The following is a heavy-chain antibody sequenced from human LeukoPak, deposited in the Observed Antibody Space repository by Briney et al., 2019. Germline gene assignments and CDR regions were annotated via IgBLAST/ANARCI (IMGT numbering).Heavy chain of an antibody. CDR1: GYTFTGYY. CDR2: INPNSGGT. CDR3: ARVGTVDTAMVTLFGDLLYFDY. Sequence: ASVKVSCKASGYTFTGYYMHWVRQAPGQGLEWMGWINPNSGGTNYAQKFQGRVTMTRDTSISTAYMELSRLRSDDTAVYYCARVGTVDTAMVTLFGDLLYFDYWGQGTQV. J-gene: IGHJ4*02. V-gene: IGHV1-2*02. D-gene: IGHD5-18*01.